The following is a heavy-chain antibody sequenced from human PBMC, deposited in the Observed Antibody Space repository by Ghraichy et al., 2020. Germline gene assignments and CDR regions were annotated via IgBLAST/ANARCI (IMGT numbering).Heavy chain of an antibody. Sequence: GGSLRLSCAASGFTFSPYAMNWVRQAPGKGLEWVSSISGSSRYIYYADSVKGRFSISRDDAKNSLSLQMNSLRAEDTAVYYCARDIKSSSWSYYYYAMDVWGQGTTVTVSS. J-gene: IGHJ6*02. CDR1: GFTFSPYA. D-gene: IGHD6-13*01. V-gene: IGHV3-21*01. CDR3: ARDIKSSSWSYYYYAMDV. CDR2: ISGSSRYI.